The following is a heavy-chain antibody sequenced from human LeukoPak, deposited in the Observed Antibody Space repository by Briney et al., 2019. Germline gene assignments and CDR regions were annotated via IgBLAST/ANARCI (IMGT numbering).Heavy chain of an antibody. J-gene: IGHJ4*02. D-gene: IGHD6-19*01. CDR2: ISYDGSNK. CDR3: ARSPVAGTDYFDY. V-gene: IGHV3-30*04. CDR1: GFTFSSYA. Sequence: GRSLRLSCAASGFTFSSYAMHWVRQAPGKGLEWVAVISYDGSNKYYADSVKGRFTISRDNSKNTLYLQMNSLRAEDTAVYYCARSPVAGTDYFDYWGQGTLVTVSS.